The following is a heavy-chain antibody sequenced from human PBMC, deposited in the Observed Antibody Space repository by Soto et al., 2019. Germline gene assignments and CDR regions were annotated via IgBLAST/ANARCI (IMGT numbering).Heavy chain of an antibody. V-gene: IGHV1-69*01. CDR3: ARRRTTYYYDSSGSRDAFDI. CDR1: GGTFSSYA. Sequence: QVQLVQSGAEVKKPGSSVKVSCNASGGTFSSYAISWVRQVPGQGLEWMGGIIPIFGTANYAQKFQGRVTITADESTSTAYMELSSLRSEDTAVYYCARRRTTYYYDSSGSRDAFDIWGQGTMVTVSS. CDR2: IIPIFGTA. J-gene: IGHJ3*02. D-gene: IGHD3-22*01.